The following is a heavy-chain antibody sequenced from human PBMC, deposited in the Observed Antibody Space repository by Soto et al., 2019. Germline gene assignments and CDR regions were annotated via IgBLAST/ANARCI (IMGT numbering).Heavy chain of an antibody. J-gene: IGHJ5*02. CDR1: VGSISSYY. CDR2: IYYSGST. CDR3: AREWWPDTAMVTNNNWFDP. Sequence: SETLSLTCTVSVGSISSYYWSWIRQPPGKGLEWIGYIYYSGSTNYNPSLKSRVTISVDTSKNQFSLKLSSVTAADTAVYYCAREWWPDTAMVTNNNWFDPWGQGTLVTVSS. V-gene: IGHV4-59*01. D-gene: IGHD5-18*01.